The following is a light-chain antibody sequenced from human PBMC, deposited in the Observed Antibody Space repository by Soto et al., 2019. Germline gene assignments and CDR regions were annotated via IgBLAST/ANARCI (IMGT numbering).Light chain of an antibody. CDR2: DAS. CDR3: QQYENLPT. Sequence: DIQMTQSPSSLSASVGDRVTITCQASQNINNYSNWYQQKPGRAPKLLIYDASNLEAGVPSRFRGSGSGTDFTFTISSLQPEDIATYYCQQYENLPTFXQGTRMEIK. CDR1: QNINNY. J-gene: IGKJ5*01. V-gene: IGKV1-33*01.